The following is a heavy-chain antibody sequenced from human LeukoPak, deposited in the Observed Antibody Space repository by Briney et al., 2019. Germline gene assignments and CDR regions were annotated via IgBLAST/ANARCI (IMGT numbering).Heavy chain of an antibody. V-gene: IGHV3-30-3*01. D-gene: IGHD2-21*01. CDR1: GFTFSSYA. CDR3: ARVMVITQGYFYYYGMDV. CDR2: ISYDGSNK. Sequence: GRSLRLSCAASGFTFSSYAMHWVRQAPGKGLEWVAVISYDGSNKYHADSVKGRFTISRDNSKNTLYLQMNSLRAEDTAVYYCARVMVITQGYFYYYGMDVWGQGTTVTVSS. J-gene: IGHJ6*02.